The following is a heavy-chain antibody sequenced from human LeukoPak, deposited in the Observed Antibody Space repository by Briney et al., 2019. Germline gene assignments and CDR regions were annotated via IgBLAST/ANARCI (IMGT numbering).Heavy chain of an antibody. CDR2: ISWNSDMI. J-gene: IGHJ4*02. Sequence: SLGLSCAASGFTFDDYAMHWVRQAPGKGLEWVSGISWNSDMIGYADSVKGRFTISRDNAKNSLYLQMNSLRAEDMALYYCAKSKYLGGSYDYWGQGTLVTVSS. V-gene: IGHV3-9*03. CDR1: GFTFDDYA. D-gene: IGHD3-10*01. CDR3: AKSKYLGGSYDY.